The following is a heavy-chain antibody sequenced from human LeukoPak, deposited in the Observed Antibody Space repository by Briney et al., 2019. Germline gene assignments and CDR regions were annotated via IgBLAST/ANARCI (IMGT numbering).Heavy chain of an antibody. Sequence: SQTLSLTCTVSGGSISSGGYYWSWIRQHPGKGLERIGYIYYSGSTYYNPSLKSRVTISVDTSKNQFSLKLSSVTAADTAVYYCARGTGYSGSYLGAFDIWGQGTMVTVSS. CDR1: GGSISSGGYY. CDR3: ARGTGYSGSYLGAFDI. J-gene: IGHJ3*02. D-gene: IGHD1-26*01. CDR2: IYYSGST. V-gene: IGHV4-31*03.